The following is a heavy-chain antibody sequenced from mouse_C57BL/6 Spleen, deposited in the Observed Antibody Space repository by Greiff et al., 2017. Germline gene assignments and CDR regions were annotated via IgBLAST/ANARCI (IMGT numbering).Heavy chain of an antibody. J-gene: IGHJ4*01. CDR1: GYTFTSYW. Sequence: QVQLQQPGTELVKPGASVKLSCKASGYTFTSYWMHWVKQRPGQGLEWIGNINPSNGGTNYNEKFKSKATLTVDKSSSQSYMQLSSLTSEDSAVYYCARGYYCGSYAMAYWGQGTSVTVSS. V-gene: IGHV1-53*01. D-gene: IGHD1-1*01. CDR3: ARGYYCGSYAMAY. CDR2: INPSNGGT.